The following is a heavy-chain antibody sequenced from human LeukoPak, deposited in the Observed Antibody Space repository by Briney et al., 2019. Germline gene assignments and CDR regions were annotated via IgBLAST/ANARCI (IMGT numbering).Heavy chain of an antibody. D-gene: IGHD2-15*01. CDR3: ARETHEVYCSGGSCFHYFDY. CDR1: GFTFSSYS. J-gene: IGHJ4*02. V-gene: IGHV3-21*01. Sequence: GGSLRLSCAASGFTFSSYSMNWVRQAPEKGLEWVSSISSSSYIYYADSVKGRFTISRDNAKNSLYLQMNSLRAEDTAVYYCARETHEVYCSGGSCFHYFDYWGQGTLVTVSS. CDR2: ISSSSYI.